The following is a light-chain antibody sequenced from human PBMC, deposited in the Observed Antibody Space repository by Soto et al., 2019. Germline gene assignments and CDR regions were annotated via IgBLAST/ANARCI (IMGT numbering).Light chain of an antibody. CDR3: QQYNAYST. CDR1: QDISNY. J-gene: IGKJ5*01. V-gene: IGKV1-33*01. CDR2: DAS. Sequence: DIQMSLSPSSLSASVGDRITITCQASQDISNYLNWYQQKPGKAPKLLIYDASNLETGVPSRFSGSGSVTEFTLTISSLQPDDFATYYCQQYNAYSTFGQGTRLEIK.